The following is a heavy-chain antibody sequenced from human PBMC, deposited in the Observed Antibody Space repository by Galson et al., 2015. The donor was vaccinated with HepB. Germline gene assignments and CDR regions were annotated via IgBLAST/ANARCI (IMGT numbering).Heavy chain of an antibody. J-gene: IGHJ4*02. CDR3: ATNGDCSSTNCYLPFDY. Sequence: LRLSCAASGFTFKTYAMHWVRQTPGKGLEWVAVISYDGNKKDYADSVKGRFTISRDNSKNTLYLQMNSLRTEDTAVYYCATNGDCSSTNCYLPFDYWGQGTLVTVSS. CDR2: ISYDGNKK. V-gene: IGHV3-30*04. D-gene: IGHD2-2*01. CDR1: GFTFKTYA.